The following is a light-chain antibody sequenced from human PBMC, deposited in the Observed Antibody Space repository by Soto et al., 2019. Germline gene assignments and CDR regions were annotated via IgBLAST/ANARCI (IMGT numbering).Light chain of an antibody. CDR1: SSDIGHYNY. J-gene: IGLJ2*01. Sequence: QSALTQPASVSGSPGQSITISCTGTSSDIGHYNYVSWYQQHPGKAPKLMIYEVSNRPSGVSNRFSGSKSGNTASLTISGLQAEDEADYYCSSYTTSSTLEIGGGTKLDRP. V-gene: IGLV2-14*01. CDR2: EVS. CDR3: SSYTTSSTLE.